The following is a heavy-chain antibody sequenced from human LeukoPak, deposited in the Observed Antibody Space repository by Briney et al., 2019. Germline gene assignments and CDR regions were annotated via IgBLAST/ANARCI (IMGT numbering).Heavy chain of an antibody. J-gene: IGHJ3*02. CDR2: ISGSGGST. CDR1: GFTVSSNY. Sequence: GSLRLSCAASGFTVSSNYMSWVRQAPGKGPEWVSAISGSGGSTYYADSVKGRFTISRDNSKNTLYLQMNSLRAEDTAVYYCAKAPELPGSDDAFDIWGQGTMVTVSS. V-gene: IGHV3-23*01. CDR3: AKAPELPGSDDAFDI. D-gene: IGHD1-26*01.